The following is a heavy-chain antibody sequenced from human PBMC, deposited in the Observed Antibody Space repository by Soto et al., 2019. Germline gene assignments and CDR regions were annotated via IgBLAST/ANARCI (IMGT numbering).Heavy chain of an antibody. CDR1: GFTFSSYG. J-gene: IGHJ4*02. CDR2: ISYDGSNK. V-gene: IGHV3-30*18. Sequence: QVQLVESGGGVVQPGRSLRLSCAASGFTFSSYGMHWVRQAPGKGLEWVAVISYDGSNKYYADSVKGRFTISRDNSKNTLYLQMNSLRAEDTAVYYCVKDENWNDAAFDYWGQGTLVTVSS. D-gene: IGHD1-1*01. CDR3: VKDENWNDAAFDY.